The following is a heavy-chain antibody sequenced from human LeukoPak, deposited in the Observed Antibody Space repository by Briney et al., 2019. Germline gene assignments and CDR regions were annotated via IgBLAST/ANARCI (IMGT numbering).Heavy chain of an antibody. V-gene: IGHV4-61*02. CDR1: GNSISSGDYY. J-gene: IGHJ6*03. CDR2: IYTSGST. D-gene: IGHD3-10*01. Sequence: SETLSLTCTVSGNSISSGDYYWSWIPQPPGKGLEGIGRIYTSGSTTYNPSLKSRVTISGDTSENQFSLRLSSVTAADTAVYYCARHPNYYGSGSYYYYYYYYMDVWGKGTTVTISS. CDR3: ARHPNYYGSGSYYYYYYYYMDV.